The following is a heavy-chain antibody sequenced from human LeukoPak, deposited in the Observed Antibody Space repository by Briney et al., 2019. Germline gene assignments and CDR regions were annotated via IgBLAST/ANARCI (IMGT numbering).Heavy chain of an antibody. J-gene: IGHJ4*02. V-gene: IGHV1-2*02. D-gene: IGHD6-19*01. Sequence: ASVKVSCKASGYTFTGYYMHWVRQAPGQGLEWMGWINPKSGGTNYAQKFQGRVTMTRDTPIHTAYMELSRLRSDDTAVYYCARAIEVAGGDDYWGQGTLVTVSS. CDR3: ARAIEVAGGDDY. CDR2: INPKSGGT. CDR1: GYTFTGYY.